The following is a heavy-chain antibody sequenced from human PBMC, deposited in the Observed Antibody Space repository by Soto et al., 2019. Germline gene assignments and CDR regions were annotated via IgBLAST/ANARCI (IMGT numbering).Heavy chain of an antibody. CDR1: GYTFTSYD. D-gene: IGHD3-10*01. V-gene: IGHV1-8*01. CDR3: ARDNRGLWYGELNDY. J-gene: IGHJ4*02. Sequence: VLLVQSGAEVKKPGASVKVSCKTSGYTFTSYDINWVRQATGQGLEWMGWMNPNSGNTGYAQKFQGRVTMARNTSISTAYMELSSLRSEDTAVYYCARDNRGLWYGELNDYWGQGTLVTVSS. CDR2: MNPNSGNT.